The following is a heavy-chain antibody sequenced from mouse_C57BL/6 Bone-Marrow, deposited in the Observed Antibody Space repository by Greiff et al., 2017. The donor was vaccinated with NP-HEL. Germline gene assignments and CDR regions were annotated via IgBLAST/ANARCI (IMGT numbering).Heavy chain of an antibody. CDR1: GSTFPSYW. J-gene: IGHJ4*01. CDR2: INPSSGYT. V-gene: IGHV1-7*01. D-gene: IGHD1-1*01. CDR3: APITTVVATRGYYAMDY. Sequence: QVQLQQSGAELAKPGASVKLSCKASGSTFPSYWMHWVNQRPGQGLEWIGYINPSSGYTKSTQKFKDKATLTADKSSSTAYMQLSSLTYEDSAVYYCAPITTVVATRGYYAMDYWGQGTSVTVSS.